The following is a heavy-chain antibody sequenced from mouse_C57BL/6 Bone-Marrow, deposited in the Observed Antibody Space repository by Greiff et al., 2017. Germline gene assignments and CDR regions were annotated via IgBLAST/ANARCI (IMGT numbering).Heavy chain of an antibody. CDR2: IYPGSGST. CDR3: ARSPRQHRLPLFAY. CDR1: GYTFTSYW. D-gene: IGHD3-2*02. Sequence: QVQLQQSGAELVKPGASVKMSCKASGYTFTSYWITWVKQRPGQGLEWIGEIYPGSGSTNYHEKLKSKATLTVDTSSRPAYMQISRLTSADSAFYYCARSPRQHRLPLFAYWGQGTLVTVSA. V-gene: IGHV1-55*01. J-gene: IGHJ3*01.